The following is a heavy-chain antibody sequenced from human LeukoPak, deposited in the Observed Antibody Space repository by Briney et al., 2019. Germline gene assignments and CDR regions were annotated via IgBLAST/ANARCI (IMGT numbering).Heavy chain of an antibody. J-gene: IGHJ6*02. CDR2: INHSGST. Sequence: SETLSLTCAVYGGSFSGYYWSWIRQPPGKGLEWTGEINHSGSTNYNPSLKSRVTISVDTSKNQFSLKLSSVTAADTAVYYCARGLRFGHFYYYYGMDVWGQGTTVTVFS. D-gene: IGHD3-10*01. CDR3: ARGLRFGHFYYYYGMDV. V-gene: IGHV4-34*01. CDR1: GGSFSGYY.